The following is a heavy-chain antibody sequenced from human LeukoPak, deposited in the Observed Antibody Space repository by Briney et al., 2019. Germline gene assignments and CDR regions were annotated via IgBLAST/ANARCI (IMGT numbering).Heavy chain of an antibody. Sequence: GGSLRLSCAASGFSSSTYWMSWGRHAPGKGLEWVASIKQDGSEKKYGDSVKGRFSVSRDNAENSLFLQMDSLRAEDTAFYYCVVTTRSRSFDYWGQGTLFTVSS. D-gene: IGHD1-1*01. V-gene: IGHV3-7*01. J-gene: IGHJ4*02. CDR1: GFSSSTYW. CDR2: IKQDGSEK. CDR3: VVTTRSRSFDY.